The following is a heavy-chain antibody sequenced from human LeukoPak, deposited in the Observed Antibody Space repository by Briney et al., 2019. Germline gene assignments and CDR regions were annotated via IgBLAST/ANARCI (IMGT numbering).Heavy chain of an antibody. Sequence: GGSLRLSCTGSGFSFGDNVISWVRHAPGKGLEWVGLIIGKAYGGTRDYTASVKGRFTISRDDSNSVAYLQMNSLKTEDTAVYYCSRVGYGYPNYYFYGMDVWGQGTTVTVSS. V-gene: IGHV3-49*04. D-gene: IGHD5-18*01. CDR1: GFSFGDNV. CDR2: IIGKAYGGTR. CDR3: SRVGYGYPNYYFYGMDV. J-gene: IGHJ6*02.